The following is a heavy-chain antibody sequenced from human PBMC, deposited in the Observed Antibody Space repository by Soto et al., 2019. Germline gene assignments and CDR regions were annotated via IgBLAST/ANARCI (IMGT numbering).Heavy chain of an antibody. V-gene: IGHV3-21*01. D-gene: IGHD5-12*01. CDR2: ISSSSSYI. Sequence: EVQLVESGGGLVKPGGSLRLSCAASGFTFSSYSMNWVRQAPGKGLEWVSSISSSSSYIYYADAVKGLSTISRDNAKNSLYLQMNSLRAEDTGVYSCARGGEDIVATSGPSDYWGQGTLVTVSS. J-gene: IGHJ4*02. CDR1: GFTFSSYS. CDR3: ARGGEDIVATSGPSDY.